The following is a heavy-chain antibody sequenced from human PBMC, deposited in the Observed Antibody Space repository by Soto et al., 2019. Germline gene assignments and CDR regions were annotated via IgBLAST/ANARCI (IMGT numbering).Heavy chain of an antibody. CDR1: GGSVTNSCYY. CDR2: VYYRGRS. J-gene: IGHJ4*02. Sequence: SETLSLTCTVSGGSVTNSCYYWGWIRLYPGKGLEWIGSVYYRGRSYSKSSVKSRVTISVDKSKNRFSLSLNYVTASDTAVYFCVSQRTTVPTQAYFDYWGPGALVTVS. D-gene: IGHD4-17*01. CDR3: VSQRTTVPTQAYFDY. V-gene: IGHV4-39*01.